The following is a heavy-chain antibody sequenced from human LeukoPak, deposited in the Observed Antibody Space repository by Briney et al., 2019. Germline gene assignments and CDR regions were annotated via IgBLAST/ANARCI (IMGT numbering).Heavy chain of an antibody. CDR3: ATVAAAGAYRFDY. CDR1: GYTPTELS. D-gene: IGHD6-13*01. J-gene: IGHJ4*02. V-gene: IGHV1-24*01. Sequence: GASVRVSCKVSGYTPTELSMHWVRQAPGKGLEWMGGFDPEDGETIYAQKVQGRVTMTEDTSTDTAYMELSSLRSEDTAVYYCATVAAAGAYRFDYWGQGTLVTVSS. CDR2: FDPEDGET.